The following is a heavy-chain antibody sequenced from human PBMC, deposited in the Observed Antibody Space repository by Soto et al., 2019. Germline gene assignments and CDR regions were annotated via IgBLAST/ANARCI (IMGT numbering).Heavy chain of an antibody. D-gene: IGHD3-16*01. CDR2: IYYSGST. Sequence: QVQLQESGPGLVKPSQTLSLTCTVSGGSISSGGYYWSWIRQHPGKGLEWIGYIYYSGSTYYNPSLKSRVTISVDTSKNQFSLKLSSVTAADTAVYYCARELLGELWVGPGMDVWGQGTTVTVSS. CDR1: GGSISSGGYY. CDR3: ARELLGELWVGPGMDV. J-gene: IGHJ6*02. V-gene: IGHV4-31*03.